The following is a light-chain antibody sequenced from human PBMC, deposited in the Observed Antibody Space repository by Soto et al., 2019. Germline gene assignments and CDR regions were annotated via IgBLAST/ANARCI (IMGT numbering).Light chain of an antibody. CDR1: SSDVGGYNY. V-gene: IGLV2-14*01. J-gene: IGLJ1*01. CDR2: EVS. Sequence: QSALTQPASVSGSPGQSITIACTGTSSDVGGYNYVSWFQQHPGKAPKLMISEVSNRPSGVSNRFSASKSGNTASLTISGLQSEDEATYYRSSYSSSSTLVFGTGTKVTVL. CDR3: SSYSSSSTLV.